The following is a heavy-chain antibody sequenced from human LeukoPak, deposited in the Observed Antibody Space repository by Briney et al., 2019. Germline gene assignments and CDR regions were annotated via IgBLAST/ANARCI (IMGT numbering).Heavy chain of an antibody. J-gene: IGHJ2*01. CDR1: GGSISSSNW. V-gene: IGHV4-4*02. D-gene: IGHD6-13*01. CDR2: IYHSGST. CDR3: ARDGYGSSWYMPFDL. Sequence: PSGTLSLTCAVSGGSISSSNWWSWVRQPPGKGLEWIGEIYHSGSTNYNPYLKSRVTISVDKSKNQFSLKLSSVTAADTAVYYCARDGYGSSWYMPFDLWGRGTLVTVSS.